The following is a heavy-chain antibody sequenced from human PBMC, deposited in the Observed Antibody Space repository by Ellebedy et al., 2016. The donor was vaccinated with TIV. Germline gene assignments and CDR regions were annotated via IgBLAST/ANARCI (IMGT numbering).Heavy chain of an antibody. CDR2: ISSSGNYR. CDR3: AKTGGYIYGLPDF. V-gene: IGHV3-21*01. J-gene: IGHJ4*02. D-gene: IGHD5-18*01. Sequence: GESLKISCAASGFTFSDYSMNWVRQAPGKGLEWVSSISSSGNYRYHGDSVKGRFTISRDNAKNSLYLQMNSLRAEDTAVYYCAKTGGYIYGLPDFWGQGTLVTVSS. CDR1: GFTFSDYS.